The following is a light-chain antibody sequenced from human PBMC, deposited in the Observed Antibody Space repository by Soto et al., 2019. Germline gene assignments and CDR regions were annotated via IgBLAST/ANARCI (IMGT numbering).Light chain of an antibody. V-gene: IGKV1-27*01. CDR3: QKYFAAPLT. J-gene: IGKJ4*01. Sequence: DIQMTQSPSSLSASVGDRVSITCRTSQGISDYLAWYQQKPGEVPRLLIYAASTLQSGVPSRFSGSGSGTDFTLTISSLQPEDVATDYCQKYFAAPLTFGGGTKVEI. CDR1: QGISDY. CDR2: AAS.